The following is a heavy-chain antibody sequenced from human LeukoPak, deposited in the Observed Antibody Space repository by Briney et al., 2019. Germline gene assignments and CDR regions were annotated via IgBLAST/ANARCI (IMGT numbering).Heavy chain of an antibody. CDR1: GFSFSNYG. CDR3: TRGTGTTFDY. D-gene: IGHD1-1*01. Sequence: GGSLRLSCAASGFSFSNYGIHWVRQAPGKGLVWVSRLDGDGSTTTYADSVKGRFTISRDNAKNTLYLQLNSLGAEDTAVYYCTRGTGTTFDYWGQGTLVTVSS. J-gene: IGHJ4*02. V-gene: IGHV3-74*01. CDR2: LDGDGSTT.